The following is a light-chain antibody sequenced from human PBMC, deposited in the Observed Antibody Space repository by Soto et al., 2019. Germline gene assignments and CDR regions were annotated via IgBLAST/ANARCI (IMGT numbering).Light chain of an antibody. V-gene: IGLV3-27*01. CDR2: KDS. Sequence: SYELTQPSSVSVSPGQTARITCSGDVLAKKYARWFQQKPGQAPVLVIYKDSERPSGIPERFSGSSSGTTVTLTISGAQVEDEPDYYCYSAADNNVVFGGGTQLTVL. J-gene: IGLJ2*01. CDR3: YSAADNNVV. CDR1: VLAKKY.